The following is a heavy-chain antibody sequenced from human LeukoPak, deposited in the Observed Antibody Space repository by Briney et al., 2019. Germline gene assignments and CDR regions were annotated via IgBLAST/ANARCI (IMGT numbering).Heavy chain of an antibody. CDR2: ISSSGSTI. CDR3: AGDGLKTSSSVY. CDR1: GFTFSSYE. D-gene: IGHD2-2*01. Sequence: GGSLRLSCAASGFTFSSYEMNWVRQAPGKGLEWVSYISSSGSTIYYADSVKGRFTISRDNAKNSLYLQMNSLRAEDTAVYYCAGDGLKTSSSVYWGQGTLVTVSS. V-gene: IGHV3-48*03. J-gene: IGHJ4*02.